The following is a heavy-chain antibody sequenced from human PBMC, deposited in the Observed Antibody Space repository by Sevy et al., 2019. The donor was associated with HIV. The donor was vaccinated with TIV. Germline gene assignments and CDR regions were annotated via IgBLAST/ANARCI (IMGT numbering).Heavy chain of an antibody. Sequence: GGSLRLSCAASGFTFSSYAMSWVRQAPGKGLEWVSAISGSGGSTYYADSVKGRFTISRDNSKNTLYLQMNSLRAEDTAVYYGANSLGSSWRGYFDYWGQGTLVTVSS. J-gene: IGHJ4*02. CDR2: ISGSGGST. CDR1: GFTFSSYA. D-gene: IGHD6-13*01. V-gene: IGHV3-23*01. CDR3: ANSLGSSWRGYFDY.